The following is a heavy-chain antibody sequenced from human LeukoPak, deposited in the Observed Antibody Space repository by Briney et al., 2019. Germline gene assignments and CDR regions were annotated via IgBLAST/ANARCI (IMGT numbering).Heavy chain of an antibody. J-gene: IGHJ6*04. CDR3: ARLARLTLIRGVTGYHSLDV. D-gene: IGHD3-10*01. CDR2: IYYSGST. V-gene: IGHV4-59*01. CDR1: GGSINTFY. Sequence: PSETLSLTCTVSGGSINTFYWSWIRQPPGGGLEWIGYIYYSGSTNYNPYLKSRVTISVDASKNQFSLWLSSVTAADTAVYYCARLARLTLIRGVTGYHSLDVWGKGTKVTVSS.